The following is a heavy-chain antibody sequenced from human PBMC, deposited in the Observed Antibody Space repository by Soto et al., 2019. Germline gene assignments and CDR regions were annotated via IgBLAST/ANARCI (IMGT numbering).Heavy chain of an antibody. Sequence: QVQLQESGPGLVKPSETLSLTCTVSGGSVSSGSYYWSWIRQPPGKGLEWIGYIYYSGSTNYNPSLRSRVTISVDTSKNQFSLKLSSVTAADTAVYYCARAFEYYYDSSGYYPFDYWGQGTLVTVSS. CDR1: GGSVSSGSYY. CDR2: IYYSGST. V-gene: IGHV4-61*01. CDR3: ARAFEYYYDSSGYYPFDY. J-gene: IGHJ4*02. D-gene: IGHD3-22*01.